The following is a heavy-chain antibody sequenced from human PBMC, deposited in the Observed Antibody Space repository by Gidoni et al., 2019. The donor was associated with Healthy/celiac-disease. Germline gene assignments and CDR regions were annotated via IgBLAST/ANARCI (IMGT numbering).Heavy chain of an antibody. CDR3: ARSIAAASIMDV. CDR2: IIPIFGTA. CDR1: AGTFSSYA. D-gene: IGHD6-13*01. J-gene: IGHJ6*03. Sequence: QVQLVQSGAEVQKPGSSVTVSCKASAGTFSSYAISWVRQAPGQGLEWMGGIIPIFGTANYAQKFQGRVTITADESTSTAYMELSSLRSEDTAVYYCARSIAAASIMDVWGKGTTVTVSS. V-gene: IGHV1-69*01.